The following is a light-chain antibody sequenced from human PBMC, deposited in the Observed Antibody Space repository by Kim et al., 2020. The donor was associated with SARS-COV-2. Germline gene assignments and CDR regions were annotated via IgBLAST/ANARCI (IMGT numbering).Light chain of an antibody. CDR3: SSYTSSSTPYV. J-gene: IGLJ1*01. Sequence: SFTIASTAASSDFRVYNFFSCYQHHPANAPTLSIYSVINRPSVLSNRFSGSKSCNTASLTISELQADDEADYYCSSYTSSSTPYVFGTGTKVTVL. V-gene: IGLV2-14*03. CDR2: SVI. CDR1: SSDFRVYNF.